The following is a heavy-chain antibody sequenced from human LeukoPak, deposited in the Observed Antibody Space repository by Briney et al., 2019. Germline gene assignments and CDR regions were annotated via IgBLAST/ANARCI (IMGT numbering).Heavy chain of an antibody. CDR2: INHSGST. D-gene: IGHD6-13*01. CDR3: ARVNLAAAVES. J-gene: IGHJ4*02. Sequence: SETLSLTCAVYGGSFSGYYWSWVRQPPGKGLEWIGEINHSGSTNYNPSLKSRVTISVDTSKNQFSLKLSSVTAADTAVYYCARVNLAAAVESWGQGTLVTVSS. CDR1: GGSFSGYY. V-gene: IGHV4-34*01.